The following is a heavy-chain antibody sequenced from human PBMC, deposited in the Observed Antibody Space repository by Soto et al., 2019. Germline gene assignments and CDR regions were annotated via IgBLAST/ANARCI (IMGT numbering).Heavy chain of an antibody. Sequence: ASVKVSCKASGYTFNSYGISWVRQAPGQGLERMGWISVYNGNTNYAQKLQGRVTMTTDTSTSTAYMELRSLRSDDTAVYYCARDIITIFGVVPDAFDIWGQGTVVTVSS. D-gene: IGHD3-3*01. CDR2: ISVYNGNT. CDR1: GYTFNSYG. CDR3: ARDIITIFGVVPDAFDI. J-gene: IGHJ3*02. V-gene: IGHV1-18*01.